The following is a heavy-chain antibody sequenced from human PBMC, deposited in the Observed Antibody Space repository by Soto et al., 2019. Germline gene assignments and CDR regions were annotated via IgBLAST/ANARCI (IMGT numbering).Heavy chain of an antibody. CDR3: ARDHVGGNTDY. J-gene: IGHJ4*02. V-gene: IGHV3-74*01. CDR1: GFSFSSYW. Sequence: EVQLVESGGDLVQPGGSLRLSFVASGFSFSSYWIHWVRHVPGKGLVWVSRINGAGSNTDYADSVKGRFTISRDNTKNTLYLQMNSLRADDTAVYYCARDHVGGNTDYWGQGTLVTVSS. CDR2: INGAGSNT. D-gene: IGHD2-15*01.